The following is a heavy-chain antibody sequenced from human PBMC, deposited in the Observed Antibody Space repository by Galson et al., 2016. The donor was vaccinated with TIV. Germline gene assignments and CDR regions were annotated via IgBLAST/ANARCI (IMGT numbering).Heavy chain of an antibody. CDR3: ARDRVVDATYYYYYYGMDV. CDR2: IFDGGNT. J-gene: IGHJ6*02. Sequence: LRLSCSASGLSVSINYITWVRQAPGKGLEWVSLIFDGGNTYYPDAVKGQFTIPRDNSKNTLYLQMNRLGVEDTAVDYCARDRVVDATYYYYYYGMDVWGQGTAVTASS. CDR1: GLSVSINY. D-gene: IGHD2-15*01. V-gene: IGHV3-66*02.